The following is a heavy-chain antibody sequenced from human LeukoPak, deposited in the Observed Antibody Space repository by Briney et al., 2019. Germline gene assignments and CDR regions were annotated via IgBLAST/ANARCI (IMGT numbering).Heavy chain of an antibody. D-gene: IGHD5-18*01. CDR3: ARGSGYSYGIDY. J-gene: IGHJ4*02. V-gene: IGHV4-30-4*01. Sequence: PSETLSLTCTVSGGSISSGDYYWSWIRQPPGKGLEWIGYIYYSGSTYYNPPLKSRVTISVDTSKNQFSLKLSSVTAADTAVYYCARGSGYSYGIDYWGQGTLVTVSS. CDR1: GGSISSGDYY. CDR2: IYYSGST.